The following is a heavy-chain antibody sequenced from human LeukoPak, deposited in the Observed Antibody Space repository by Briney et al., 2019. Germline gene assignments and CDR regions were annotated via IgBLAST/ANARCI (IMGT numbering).Heavy chain of an antibody. CDR1: GYTFTSYG. CDR2: ISAYNGNT. J-gene: IGHJ6*02. D-gene: IGHD3-16*01. Sequence: ASVKVSCKASGYTFTSYGISWVRQAPGQGLEWMGWISAYNGNTNYAQKLQGRVTMTTDTSTSTAYMELRSLRSDDTAVYYCAREMEINYYYYYGMDVWGQGTTVTVSS. V-gene: IGHV1-18*01. CDR3: AREMEINYYYYYGMDV.